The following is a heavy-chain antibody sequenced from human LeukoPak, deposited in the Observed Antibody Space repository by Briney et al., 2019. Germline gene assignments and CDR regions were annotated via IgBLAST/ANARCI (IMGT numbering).Heavy chain of an antibody. CDR2: IFPSGGEI. D-gene: IGHD2-8*02. CDR3: ATYRQVLLPFES. J-gene: IGHJ4*02. CDR1: GFTFSSYA. V-gene: IGHV3-23*01. Sequence: PGGSLRLSCAASGFTFSSYAMSWVRQAPGKGLEWVSSIFPSGGEIHYADSVRGRFTISRDNSKSTLSLQMNNLRAEDTAIYYCATYRQVLLPFESWGQGTLVTVSS.